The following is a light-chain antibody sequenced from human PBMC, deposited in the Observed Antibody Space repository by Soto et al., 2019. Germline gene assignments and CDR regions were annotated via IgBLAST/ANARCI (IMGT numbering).Light chain of an antibody. Sequence: QLVLTQSPSASASLGASVKLTCTLSSGHSSYAIAWHQQQPEKGPRYLMKLNSDGSHSKGDGIPDRFSGSSSGAERYLTIASLQSEEEADYYCQTWGTGPLVFGGGTQLTVL. CDR3: QTWGTGPLV. J-gene: IGLJ2*01. CDR2: LNSDGSH. V-gene: IGLV4-69*01. CDR1: SGHSSYA.